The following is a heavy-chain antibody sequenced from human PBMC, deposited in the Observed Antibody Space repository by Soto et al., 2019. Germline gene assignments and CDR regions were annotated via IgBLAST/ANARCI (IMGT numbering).Heavy chain of an antibody. Sequence: QVQLQESGPGLVKPSQTLSLTCTVSGGSISSGGTGSYWTWIRQLPGKGLEWIGYIYYTGNTYYNPSLKSRPTISIDTSENQFSLKLTSVTAADTAVYFCASGHDAYKVRYWGQGTLVTVCS. CDR1: GGSISSGGTGSY. D-gene: IGHD1-1*01. CDR2: IYYTGNT. J-gene: IGHJ4*02. CDR3: ASGHDAYKVRY. V-gene: IGHV4-31*03.